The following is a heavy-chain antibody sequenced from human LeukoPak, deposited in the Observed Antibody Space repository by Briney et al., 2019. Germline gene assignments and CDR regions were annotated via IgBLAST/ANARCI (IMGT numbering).Heavy chain of an antibody. V-gene: IGHV4-31*03. CDR3: ARGSSTSLTYYYYMDV. D-gene: IGHD2-2*01. CDR2: IYYSGST. J-gene: IGHJ6*03. CDR1: GGSISNGGYY. Sequence: SETLSLTCTVAGGSISNGGYYWSWIRQHPGKGLEWIGYIYYSGSTYYNPSLKSRVTISVDTSKNQFSLKLSSVTAADTAVYYCARGSSTSLTYYYYMDVWGKGTTVTVSS.